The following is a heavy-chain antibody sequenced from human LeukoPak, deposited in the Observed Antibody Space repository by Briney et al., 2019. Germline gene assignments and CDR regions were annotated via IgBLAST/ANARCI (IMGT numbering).Heavy chain of an antibody. CDR1: GFTFSSYA. CDR3: ARGNRFLEWLLFVA. J-gene: IGHJ4*02. CDR2: ISYDGSNK. V-gene: IGHV3-30-3*01. Sequence: PGRSLRLSCAASGFTFSSYAMHWVRQAPGKRLEWVAVISYDGSNKYYADSVKGRFTISRDNSKNTLYLQMNSLRAEDTAVYYCARGNRFLEWLLFVAWGQGTLVTVSS. D-gene: IGHD3-3*01.